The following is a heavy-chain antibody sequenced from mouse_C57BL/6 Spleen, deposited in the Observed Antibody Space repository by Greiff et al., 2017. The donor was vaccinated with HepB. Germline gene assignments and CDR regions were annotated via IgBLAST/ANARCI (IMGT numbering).Heavy chain of an antibody. J-gene: IGHJ2*01. Sequence: VQGVESGPGLVQPSQSLSITCTVSGFSLTSYGVHWVRQSPGKGLEWLGVIWRGGSTDYNAAFMSRLSITKDNSKSQVFFKMNSLQADDTAIYYCAKNGDGSSPHFDYWGQGTTLTVSS. CDR2: IWRGGST. CDR3: AKNGDGSSPHFDY. D-gene: IGHD1-1*01. CDR1: GFSLTSYG. V-gene: IGHV2-5*01.